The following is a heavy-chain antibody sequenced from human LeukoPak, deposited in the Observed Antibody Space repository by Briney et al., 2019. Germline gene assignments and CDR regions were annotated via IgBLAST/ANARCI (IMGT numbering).Heavy chain of an antibody. CDR3: VREYPASFDY. V-gene: IGHV3-74*01. J-gene: IGHJ4*02. CDR1: GFSFSSYW. Sequence: GGSLRHSCVASGFSFSSYWMHWVRQAPGKGLVWVSRITSDGTTTRYADSVKGRFTISRDNAKNTLYLQMNSLRAEDTAVYYCVREYPASFDYWGQGTLVTVSS. CDR2: ITSDGTTT.